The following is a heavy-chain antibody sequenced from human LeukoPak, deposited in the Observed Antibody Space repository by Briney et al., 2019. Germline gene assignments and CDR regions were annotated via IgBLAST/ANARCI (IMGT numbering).Heavy chain of an antibody. Sequence: TGGSLRLSCAASGFTFSSYAMSRVRQAPGKGLEWVSAISGSGGSTYYADSVKGRFTISRDNSKNTLYLQMNSLRAEDTAVYYCAKLGSYYDSSGYFDYWGQGTLVTVSS. J-gene: IGHJ4*02. CDR2: ISGSGGST. CDR1: GFTFSSYA. D-gene: IGHD3-22*01. V-gene: IGHV3-23*01. CDR3: AKLGSYYDSSGYFDY.